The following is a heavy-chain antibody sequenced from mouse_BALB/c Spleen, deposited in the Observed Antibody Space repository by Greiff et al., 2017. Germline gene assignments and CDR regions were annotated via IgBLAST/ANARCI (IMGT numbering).Heavy chain of an antibody. CDR2: INSNGGST. Sequence: EVKLVESGGGLVQPGGSLKLSCAASGFTFSSYGMSWVRQTPDKRLELVATINSNGGSTYYPDSVKGRFTISRDNAKNTLYLQMSSLKSEDTAMYYCARDRYYGSEAWFAYWGQGTLVTVSA. CDR3: ARDRYYGSEAWFAY. V-gene: IGHV5-6-3*01. D-gene: IGHD1-1*01. J-gene: IGHJ3*01. CDR1: GFTFSSYG.